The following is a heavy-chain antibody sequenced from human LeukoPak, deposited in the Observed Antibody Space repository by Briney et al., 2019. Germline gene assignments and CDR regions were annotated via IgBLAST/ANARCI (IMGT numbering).Heavy chain of an antibody. J-gene: IGHJ6*02. CDR1: GGSFSGYC. Sequence: PSETLSLTCAVYGGSFSGYCWSCIRQPPGKGLEWIGEINHSGSTNYNPSLKSRVTISVDTSKNQFSLKLSSVTAADTAVYYCARGRVDYHDSSGYPPYYGMDVWGQGTTVTVSS. CDR2: INHSGST. V-gene: IGHV4-34*01. D-gene: IGHD3-22*01. CDR3: ARGRVDYHDSSGYPPYYGMDV.